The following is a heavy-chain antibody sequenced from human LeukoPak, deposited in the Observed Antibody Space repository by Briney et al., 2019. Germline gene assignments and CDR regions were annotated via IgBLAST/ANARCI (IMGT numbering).Heavy chain of an antibody. CDR1: GFTFSSYA. Sequence: GGSLRLSCAASGFTFSSYAMSWVRQAPGKGLEWVSDISGSGGSTSYADSVKGRFTISRDSSKDMLYLQMNSLRDEDTAVYYCAKPYSKSWSSPFGYWGQGTLVTVSS. D-gene: IGHD6-13*01. J-gene: IGHJ4*02. CDR3: AKPYSKSWSSPFGY. CDR2: ISGSGGST. V-gene: IGHV3-23*01.